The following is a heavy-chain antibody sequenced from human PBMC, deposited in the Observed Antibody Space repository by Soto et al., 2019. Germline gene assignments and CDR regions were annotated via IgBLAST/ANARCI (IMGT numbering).Heavy chain of an antibody. CDR3: ARASTGWDYDY. D-gene: IGHD6-19*01. J-gene: IGHJ4*02. Sequence: QVQLVESGGGVVQPGRSLRLSCAASGFTFSSYAMHWVRQAPGKGVEWVAVISYDGSNKYYADSVKGRFTISRDNSKNTLYLQMNTLRAEDTAVYYCARASTGWDYDYWGQGTLVTVSS. CDR1: GFTFSSYA. V-gene: IGHV3-30-3*01. CDR2: ISYDGSNK.